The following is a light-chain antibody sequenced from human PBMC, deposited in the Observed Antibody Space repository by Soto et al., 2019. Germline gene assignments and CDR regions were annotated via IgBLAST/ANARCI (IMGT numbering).Light chain of an antibody. Sequence: DVQLTQSSSFLSASVGDRVTITCRASQGIRRNLARYQQKQGQAPKIMIYAASTLQSGVPSMFSGSGSGTEFTLTISSLQPEDFATYYCQQLNSYPRTFGGGTKLDIK. CDR3: QQLNSYPRT. V-gene: IGKV1-9*01. CDR1: QGIRRN. J-gene: IGKJ4*01. CDR2: AAS.